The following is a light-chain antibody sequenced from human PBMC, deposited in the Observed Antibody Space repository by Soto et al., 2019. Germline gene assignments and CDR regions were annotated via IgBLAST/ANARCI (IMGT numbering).Light chain of an antibody. CDR2: GTS. V-gene: IGKV3-15*01. J-gene: IGKJ1*01. CDR1: QNVTSN. Sequence: MVMTQSPATLSVSPGERVTLSCRTSQNVTSNLAWYQLKPGQTPSLLICGTSTRAPDIPVRFSGSGSGTEFTLTITTVQSGDSAVYYCQQYDDWGFGPGTKVEIK. CDR3: QQYDDWG.